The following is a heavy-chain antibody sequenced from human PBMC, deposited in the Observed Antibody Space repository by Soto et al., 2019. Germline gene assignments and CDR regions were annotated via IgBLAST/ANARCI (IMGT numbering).Heavy chain of an antibody. CDR3: AREGRIAASRTDVLYYGMDV. CDR1: GGSISSGGYS. V-gene: IGHV4-61*08. J-gene: IGHJ6*02. D-gene: IGHD6-13*01. Sequence: SETLSLTCAVSGGSISSGGYSWSWIRQPPGKGLEWIGYIYYSGSTNYNPSLKSRVTISVDTSKNQFSLKLSSVTAADTAVYYCAREGRIAASRTDVLYYGMDVWGQGTTVTVSS. CDR2: IYYSGST.